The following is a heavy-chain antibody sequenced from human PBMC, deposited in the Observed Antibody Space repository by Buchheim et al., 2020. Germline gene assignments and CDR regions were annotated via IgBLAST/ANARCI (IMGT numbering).Heavy chain of an antibody. V-gene: IGHV3-15*07. D-gene: IGHD6-13*01. CDR2: IKNKADGGTT. Sequence: EVQLVESGGGLVKPGGSLRLSCGASGFTFSNAWMNWVRQAPGKGLEWVGRIKNKADGGTTDYAAPVKGRFSIPRDDSKNMVYLQINSLKTEDTAMYYCTTDWKPGSNWYGNFYYGLDVWGQGTT. J-gene: IGHJ6*02. CDR3: TTDWKPGSNWYGNFYYGLDV. CDR1: GFTFSNAW.